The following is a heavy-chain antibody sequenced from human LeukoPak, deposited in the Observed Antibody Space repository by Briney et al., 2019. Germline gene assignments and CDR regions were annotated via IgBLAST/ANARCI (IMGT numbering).Heavy chain of an antibody. V-gene: IGHV1-2*02. Sequence: GASVKVSCKASGYTFTAYYVQWVRQAPGQGLEWMGWSNPNSGGTSYPRKFQGRVTMTTDTSINTAYLELSSLGSDDTAVYYCARVYYYDGSGHNWFDPWGQGTLVTVSS. D-gene: IGHD3-22*01. CDR2: SNPNSGGT. CDR1: GYTFTAYY. CDR3: ARVYYYDGSGHNWFDP. J-gene: IGHJ5*02.